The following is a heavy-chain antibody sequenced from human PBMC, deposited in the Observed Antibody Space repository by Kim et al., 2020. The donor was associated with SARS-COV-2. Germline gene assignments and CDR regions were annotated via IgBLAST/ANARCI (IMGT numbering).Heavy chain of an antibody. D-gene: IGHD1-1*01. V-gene: IGHV4-39*01. Sequence: SETLSLTCTVSGGSISSSTHYWGWIRQPPGKGLEWIGSIHYSGSALYNPSLKSLVTISVDTSKNQFSLKVTSVTAADTAVYYCASQVPNWNYWHFGLWGR. CDR3: ASQVPNWNYWHFGL. CDR2: IHYSGSA. J-gene: IGHJ2*01. CDR1: GGSISSSTHY.